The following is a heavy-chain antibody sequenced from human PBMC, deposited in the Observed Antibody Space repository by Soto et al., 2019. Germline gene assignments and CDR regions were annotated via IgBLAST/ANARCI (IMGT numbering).Heavy chain of an antibody. V-gene: IGHV3-30-3*01. J-gene: IGHJ4*02. Sequence: ESGGGVVQPGRSLRLSCAASGFTFCSYAMHWVRQAPGKGLEWVAVISYDGSNQYYADSVKGRFTISRDNSKNTLFLQMNSLRAEDTAVYYCARVNDFWSGPFDYWGQGTLVTVSS. CDR1: GFTFCSYA. CDR3: ARVNDFWSGPFDY. CDR2: ISYDGSNQ. D-gene: IGHD3-3*01.